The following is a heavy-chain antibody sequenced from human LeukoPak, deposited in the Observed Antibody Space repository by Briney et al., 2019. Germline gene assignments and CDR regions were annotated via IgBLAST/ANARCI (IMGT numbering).Heavy chain of an antibody. V-gene: IGHV5-51*01. CDR3: ARLQGAEGNAFDI. CDR1: GYSFTNYW. CDR2: IYPGDSDT. J-gene: IGHJ3*02. D-gene: IGHD3-10*01. Sequence: GESLKISCKGSGYSFTNYWIGWVRQMPGKGLEWVGNIYPGDSDTRYNPSFQGQVTISADKSISTAYLQWSSLKASDTAMYYCARLQGAEGNAFDIWGQGTMVTVSS.